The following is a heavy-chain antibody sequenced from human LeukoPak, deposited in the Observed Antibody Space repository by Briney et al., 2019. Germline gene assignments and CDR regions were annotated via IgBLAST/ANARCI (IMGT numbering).Heavy chain of an antibody. V-gene: IGHV4-39*01. J-gene: IGHJ4*02. D-gene: IGHD3-22*01. CDR2: IHYSGNS. CDR3: AKHEGSYFDKSGYTFEY. Sequence: SETLSLTCTVSAGSVNSSPYYWGWVRQPPGKGLEWIGSIHYSGNSYYNPSLKSRVTISVDTSRNQFSLKLSSVSAADRGIYCCAKHEGSYFDKSGYTFEYWGQGTLVTVSS. CDR1: AGSVNSSPYY.